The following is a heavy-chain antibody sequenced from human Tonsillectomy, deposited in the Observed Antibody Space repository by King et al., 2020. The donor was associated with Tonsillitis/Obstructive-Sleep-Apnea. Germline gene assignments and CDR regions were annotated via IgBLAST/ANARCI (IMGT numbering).Heavy chain of an antibody. CDR3: ARPVTGSVAALEY. Sequence: VQLVESGGGLVQPGGSLRLSCAASGFTFSSYAIHWVRQAPGQGLEYVSAINSNGGSTYYGNSVKGRFTISRDNSKNTVYLQMGSLRAEDMAVYYCARPVTGSVAALEYWGQGSLVTVSS. CDR2: INSNGGST. J-gene: IGHJ4*02. CDR1: GFTFSSYA. V-gene: IGHV3-64*01. D-gene: IGHD5/OR15-5a*01.